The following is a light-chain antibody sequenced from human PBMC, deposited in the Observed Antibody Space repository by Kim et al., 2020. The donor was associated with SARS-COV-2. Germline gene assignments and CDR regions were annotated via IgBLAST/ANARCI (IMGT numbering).Light chain of an antibody. Sequence: SSLGDTVTTTYRASQNSTNYLNWYQQKPGKAPRLLIYAASSLQSGVPSRFSGSTAGTAFTLTISSLQPEDFATYYCQHTYGTSWTFGLGTKVDIK. CDR3: QHTYGTSWT. J-gene: IGKJ1*01. CDR1: QNSTNY. CDR2: AAS. V-gene: IGKV1-39*01.